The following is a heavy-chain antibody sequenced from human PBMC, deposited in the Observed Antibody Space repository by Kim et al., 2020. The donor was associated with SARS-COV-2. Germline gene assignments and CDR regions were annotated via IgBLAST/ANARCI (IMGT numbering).Heavy chain of an antibody. Sequence: GGSLRLSCAASGFTFYNYAMSWVRQAPGKGLEWVSGISGSGGRAYYADSVKGRFTISRDNSKNHLYLQMNSLRAEDTALYYCAKDVNHDSSGHPHYFDYWGQGALVTVSS. CDR3: AKDVNHDSSGHPHYFDY. CDR2: ISGSGGRA. J-gene: IGHJ4*02. D-gene: IGHD3-22*01. V-gene: IGHV3-23*01. CDR1: GFTFYNYA.